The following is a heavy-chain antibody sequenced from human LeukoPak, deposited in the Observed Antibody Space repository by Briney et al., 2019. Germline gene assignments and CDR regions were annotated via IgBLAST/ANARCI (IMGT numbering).Heavy chain of an antibody. J-gene: IGHJ6*02. CDR3: AQGGPYYGMDV. Sequence: SETLSLTCAVYGGSFSGYYWSWIRQPPGKGLEWIGSIYYSGSTYYNPSLKSRVTIFVDTSKNQFSLKLSSVTAADTAVYYCAQGGPYYGMDVWGQGTTVTVSS. D-gene: IGHD3-16*01. V-gene: IGHV4-34*01. CDR2: IYYSGST. CDR1: GGSFSGYY.